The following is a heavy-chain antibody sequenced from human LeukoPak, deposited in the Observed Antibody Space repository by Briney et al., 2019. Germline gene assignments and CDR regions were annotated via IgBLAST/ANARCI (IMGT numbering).Heavy chain of an antibody. CDR2: IYYSGST. Sequence: SETLSLTCTVSGGSISSSSHYWGWIRQPPGKGLEWIGSIYYSGSTYYNPSLKSRVTISVDTSKNQFSLKLSSVTAADTAVYYCARDQPSYCSGGSCYRWAFDYWGQGTLVTVSS. CDR1: GGSISSSSHY. CDR3: ARDQPSYCSGGSCYRWAFDY. D-gene: IGHD2-15*01. V-gene: IGHV4-39*07. J-gene: IGHJ4*02.